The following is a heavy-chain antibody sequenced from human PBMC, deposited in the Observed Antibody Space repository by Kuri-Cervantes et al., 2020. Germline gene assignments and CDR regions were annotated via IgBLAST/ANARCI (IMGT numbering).Heavy chain of an antibody. V-gene: IGHV3-20*04. CDR2: INWNGGST. Sequence: GESLKISCAASGFTFDDYGMSWVRQAPGKGLEWVSGINWNGGSTGYADSVKGRFTISRDNAKNSLYLQMNSLRAEDTAVYYCAKWGYSYGDYYYGMDVWGQGTTVTVSS. CDR1: GFTFDDYG. D-gene: IGHD5-18*01. J-gene: IGHJ6*02. CDR3: AKWGYSYGDYYYGMDV.